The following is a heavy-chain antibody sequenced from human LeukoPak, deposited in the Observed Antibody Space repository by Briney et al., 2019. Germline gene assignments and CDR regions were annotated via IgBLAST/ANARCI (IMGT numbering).Heavy chain of an antibody. D-gene: IGHD1-26*01. V-gene: IGHV1-18*01. CDR3: ARDGTGGATAGFDS. Sequence: GASVKVSCRASGYTFFNYGISRVRQAPGQGLEWMGWISAYNGDTTYAPKFQGRVSMTTDTSTNTAFMELRSLTSYDTAVYYCARDGTGGATAGFDSWGQGTLVTVSS. J-gene: IGHJ4*02. CDR2: ISAYNGDT. CDR1: GYTFFNYG.